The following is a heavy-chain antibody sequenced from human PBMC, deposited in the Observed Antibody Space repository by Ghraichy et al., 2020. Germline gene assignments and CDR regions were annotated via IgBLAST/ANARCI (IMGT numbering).Heavy chain of an antibody. D-gene: IGHD3-22*01. CDR1: GFTFSSYW. J-gene: IGHJ4*02. Sequence: ESLNISCAASGFTFSSYWMHWVRQAPGKGLVWVSRINSDGSSTSYADSVKGRFTISRDNAKNTLYLQMNSLRAEDTAVYYCARGGDYYDSSGYYGLYYFDYWGQGTLVTVSS. CDR2: INSDGSST. CDR3: ARGGDYYDSSGYYGLYYFDY. V-gene: IGHV3-74*01.